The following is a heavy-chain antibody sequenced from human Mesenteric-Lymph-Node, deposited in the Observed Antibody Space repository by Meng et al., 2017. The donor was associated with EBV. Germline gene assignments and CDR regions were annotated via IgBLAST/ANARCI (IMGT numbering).Heavy chain of an antibody. CDR3: ARRQEIYWYFDL. V-gene: IGHV4-59*01. Sequence: QEPLQEAGPGMMKPWETSSLTCSVVGGSISGYYWSWVRQPPGKGLEWIGYIYYSGSTNYNPSLKSRVTTSVDTSKNQFSLKLSYVTAADTAVYYCARRQEIYWYFDLWGRGTLVTVSS. J-gene: IGHJ2*01. CDR2: IYYSGST. CDR1: GGSISGYY.